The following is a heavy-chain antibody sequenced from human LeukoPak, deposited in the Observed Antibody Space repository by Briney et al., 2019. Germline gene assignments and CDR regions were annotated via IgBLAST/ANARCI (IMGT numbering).Heavy chain of an antibody. CDR2: IKQDGSEK. Sequence: GGSLRLSCTASGFTFGDYVMTWVRQAPGKGLEWVAYIKQDGSEKHYVDSMKGRFTISRDNAKNSLYLQMNSLRAEDTAVYYCARSGPIDYWGQGTLVTVSP. CDR1: GFTFGDYV. V-gene: IGHV3-7*01. J-gene: IGHJ4*02. CDR3: ARSGPIDY. D-gene: IGHD6-25*01.